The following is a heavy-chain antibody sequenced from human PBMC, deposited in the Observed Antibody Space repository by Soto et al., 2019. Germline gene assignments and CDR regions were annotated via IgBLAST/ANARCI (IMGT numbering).Heavy chain of an antibody. CDR3: ARPSGYSSGWFFDY. CDR1: GGSISSSSYY. Sequence: PSETLSLTCTVSGGSISSSSYYWGWIRQPPGKGLEWIGSIYYSGSTYYNPSLRSRVTISVDTSKNQFSLKLSSVTAADTAVYYCARPSGYSSGWFFDYWGQGTLVTVSS. D-gene: IGHD6-19*01. CDR2: IYYSGST. V-gene: IGHV4-39*01. J-gene: IGHJ4*02.